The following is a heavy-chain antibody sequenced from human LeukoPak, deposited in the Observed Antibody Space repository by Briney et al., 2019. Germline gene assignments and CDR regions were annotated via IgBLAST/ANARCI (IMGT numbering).Heavy chain of an antibody. D-gene: IGHD4-23*01. V-gene: IGHV4-4*07. CDR3: ARTVVTLDWYFDL. CDR2: FYTSGTT. J-gene: IGHJ2*01. Sequence: SETLSLTCTVSGGSMNYYYWTWIRQPAGKGLEWIGRFYTSGTTNYNPSLKSRVTMSIDTSKNQVSLKMCSVTAADTAVYYCARTVVTLDWYFDLWGRGTLVSVSS. CDR1: GGSMNYYY.